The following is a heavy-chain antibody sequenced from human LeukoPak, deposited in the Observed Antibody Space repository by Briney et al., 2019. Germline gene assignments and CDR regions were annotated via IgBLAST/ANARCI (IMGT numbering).Heavy chain of an antibody. CDR2: ISWNSGSI. CDR3: AKDLVAGTKGYFDY. CDR1: GFTFDDYA. Sequence: GGSLRLSCAASGFTFDDYAMHWVRQAPGKGLEWVSGISWNSGSIDYADSVKGRFTISRDNAKNSVYLQMNSLRAEDTALYYCAKDLVAGTKGYFDYWGQGTLVTVSS. V-gene: IGHV3-9*01. D-gene: IGHD6-19*01. J-gene: IGHJ4*02.